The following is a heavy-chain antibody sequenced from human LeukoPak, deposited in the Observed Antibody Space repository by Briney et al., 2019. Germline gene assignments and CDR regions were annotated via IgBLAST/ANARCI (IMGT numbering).Heavy chain of an antibody. CDR1: TDSISSHY. D-gene: IGHD4-17*01. Sequence: SETLSLTCAVSTDSISSHYWSWIRQPPGKGLEWIGYISYIGSTNYNPSLKSRVTLSIDTSKNQFSLKLRSVTAADTAVYYCARDLITVTKGFDIWGQGTMVSVSS. CDR3: ARDLITVTKGFDI. CDR2: ISYIGST. J-gene: IGHJ3*02. V-gene: IGHV4-59*11.